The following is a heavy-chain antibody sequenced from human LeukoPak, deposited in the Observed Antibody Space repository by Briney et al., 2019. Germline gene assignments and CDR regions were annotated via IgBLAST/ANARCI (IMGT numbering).Heavy chain of an antibody. D-gene: IGHD6-19*01. J-gene: IGHJ4*02. V-gene: IGHV3-23*01. CDR1: GFTFSSYD. CDR2: ISGSGGST. Sequence: GGSLRLSCAASGFTFSSYDMSWVRQAPGKGLEWVSAISGSGGSTYYADSVKGRFTISRDNSKNRLYLQMNSLRAEDTAVYYCARGGIQVSGIDEFDYWGQGTLVTVSS. CDR3: ARGGIQVSGIDEFDY.